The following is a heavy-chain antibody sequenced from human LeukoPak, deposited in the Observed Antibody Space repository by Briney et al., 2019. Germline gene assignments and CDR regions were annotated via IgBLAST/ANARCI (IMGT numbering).Heavy chain of an antibody. CDR3: ARRYYYYYYMDV. J-gene: IGHJ6*03. CDR1: GFTVSSNY. CDR2: IYSGGST. Sequence: PGGSLRLSCAASGFTVSSNYMSWVRQAPGKGLEWVSVIYSGGSTYYADSVKGRFTISRDNSKNTLYLQMNSLRAEDTPVYYCARRYYYYYYMDVWGKGTTVTVSS. V-gene: IGHV3-66*04.